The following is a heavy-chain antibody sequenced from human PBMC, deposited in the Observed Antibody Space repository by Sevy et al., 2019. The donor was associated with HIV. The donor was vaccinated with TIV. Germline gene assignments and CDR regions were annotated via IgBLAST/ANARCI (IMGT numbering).Heavy chain of an antibody. D-gene: IGHD3-22*01. J-gene: IGHJ5*02. CDR3: AREGLGGFYSSLDR. CDR1: GFTFTTYD. CDR2: ISSSANDI. Sequence: GGSLRFSCAASGFTFTTYDMTWVRQAPGKGLEWISYISSSANDIKYADSVKGRLTISRDNARNSLYLAMSSLRAEDTAVYYCAREGLGGFYSSLDRWGQGTLVTVSS. V-gene: IGHV3-48*03.